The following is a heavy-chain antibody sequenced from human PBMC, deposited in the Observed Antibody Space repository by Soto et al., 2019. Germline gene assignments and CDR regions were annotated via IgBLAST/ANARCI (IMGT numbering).Heavy chain of an antibody. CDR1: GGSISSYY. D-gene: IGHD6-6*01. CDR2: IYYSGST. CDR3: ARRAGYSSSSSRDYYYYYMDV. J-gene: IGHJ6*03. V-gene: IGHV4-59*08. Sequence: SETLSLTCTVSGGSISSYYWSWIRQPPGKGLEWIGYIYYSGSTNYNPSLKSRVTISVDTSKNQFPLKLSSVTAADTAVYYCARRAGYSSSSSRDYYYYYMDVWGKGTTVTVSS.